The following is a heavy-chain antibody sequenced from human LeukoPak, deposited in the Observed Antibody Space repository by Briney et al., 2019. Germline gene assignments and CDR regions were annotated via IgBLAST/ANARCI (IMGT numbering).Heavy chain of an antibody. CDR3: ARFAGGGAFDI. J-gene: IGHJ3*02. V-gene: IGHV3-53*01. CDR2: IYSGVST. D-gene: IGHD3-16*01. Sequence: GGSLRLSCAASGFIFRIYGMHWVRQAPGKGLEWVSVIYSGVSTYYADSVKGRFTISRDNSKNTLYLQMNSLRAEDTAVYYCARFAGGGAFDIWGQGTMVTVSS. CDR1: GFIFRIYG.